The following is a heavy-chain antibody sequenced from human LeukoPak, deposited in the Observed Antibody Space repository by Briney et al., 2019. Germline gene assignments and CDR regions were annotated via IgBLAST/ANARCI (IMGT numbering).Heavy chain of an antibody. CDR1: GFTFSSYA. Sequence: GGSLRLSCAASGFTFSSYAMHWVRQAPGKGLEWVAVISYDGSNKYYADSLKGRFTISRDNAEKSLYLQMNSLRDEDTAVYYCARAVVMVRGGSGYLDLWGRGTLVAVSS. CDR3: ARAVVMVRGGSGYLDL. J-gene: IGHJ2*01. D-gene: IGHD3-10*01. V-gene: IGHV3-30-3*01. CDR2: ISYDGSNK.